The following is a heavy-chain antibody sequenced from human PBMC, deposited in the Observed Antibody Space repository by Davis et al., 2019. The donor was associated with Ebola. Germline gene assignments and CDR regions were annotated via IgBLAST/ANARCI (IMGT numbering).Heavy chain of an antibody. CDR2: ISDRGLTK. D-gene: IGHD5-12*01. J-gene: IGHJ4*02. CDR1: GFIFGSYE. V-gene: IGHV3-48*03. Sequence: GGSLRLSCAASGFIFGSYEMIWVRQAPGKGLEWVSYISDRGLTKYYSDSVKGRFTISRDNAENSLYLEMNSLRAEDTAIYYCAREADSGGCRFDYWGRGILVTVSS. CDR3: AREADSGGCRFDY.